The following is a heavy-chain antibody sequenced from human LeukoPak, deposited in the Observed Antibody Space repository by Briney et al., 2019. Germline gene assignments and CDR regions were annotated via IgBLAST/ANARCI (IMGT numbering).Heavy chain of an antibody. CDR1: GFTVSSNH. V-gene: IGHV3-53*01. D-gene: IGHD3-9*01. Sequence: PGGSLRLSCAASGFTVSSNHMSWVRQAPGKGLEWVSVIYSGGSTYYADSVKGRFTVSRDNSKNMLYLQMNSLRAEDTAIYYCAKDYDTLTGYYSLSDYWGQGTLVTVSS. CDR3: AKDYDTLTGYYSLSDY. J-gene: IGHJ4*02. CDR2: IYSGGST.